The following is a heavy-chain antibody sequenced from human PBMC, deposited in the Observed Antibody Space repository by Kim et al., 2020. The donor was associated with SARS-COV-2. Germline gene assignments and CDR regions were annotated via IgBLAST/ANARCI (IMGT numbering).Heavy chain of an antibody. Sequence: SETLSLTCTVSGGSISSSSYYWGWIRQPPGKGLEWIGSIYYSGSTSYNPSLKSRVTISVDTSKNQFSLKLSSVTAADTAVYYCARRGYSSTAINPWGQGTLVTVSS. D-gene: IGHD6-13*01. CDR1: GGSISSSSYY. V-gene: IGHV4-39*07. CDR3: ARRGYSSTAINP. J-gene: IGHJ5*02. CDR2: IYYSGST.